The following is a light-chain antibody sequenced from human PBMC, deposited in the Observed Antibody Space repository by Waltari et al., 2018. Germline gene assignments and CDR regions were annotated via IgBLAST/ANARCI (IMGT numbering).Light chain of an antibody. CDR3: AAWDDSLNGWV. J-gene: IGLJ3*02. CDR2: DND. Sequence: QSVLTQPPSASGTPGQRVTISCSGSSSNIGSKTVNWYQQLPGTAPKLPIYDNDQPPSGGPGRVSGSKSGTSASLAISGLQSEDEADYYCAAWDDSLNGWVFGGGTKLTVL. CDR1: SSNIGSKT. V-gene: IGLV1-44*01.